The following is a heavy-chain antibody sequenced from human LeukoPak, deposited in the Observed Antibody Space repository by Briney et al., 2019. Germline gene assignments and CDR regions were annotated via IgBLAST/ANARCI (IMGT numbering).Heavy chain of an antibody. V-gene: IGHV3-21*01. CDR2: ISSGSSSI. J-gene: IGHJ4*02. CDR1: GFTFSTYS. Sequence: GGSLRLSCVASGFTFSTYSMNWVRQAPGKGLEWVSSISSGSSSIYYADSVKGRFTIFRDNAKNSLYLQMNSLRAEDTAIYYCARDGGYSSRVLEYWGQGTLVTVSS. CDR3: ARDGGYSSRVLEY. D-gene: IGHD5-18*01.